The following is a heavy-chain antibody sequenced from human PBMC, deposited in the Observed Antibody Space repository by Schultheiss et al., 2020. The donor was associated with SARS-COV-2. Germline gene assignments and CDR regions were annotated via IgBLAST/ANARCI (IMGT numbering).Heavy chain of an antibody. J-gene: IGHJ5*02. D-gene: IGHD2-2*01. V-gene: IGHV4-31*03. CDR1: GGSISSGGYY. Sequence: SCTVSGGSISSGGYYWSWIRQHPGKGLEWIGYIYYSGSTYYNPSLKSRVTISVDTSKNQFSLKLSSVTAADTAVYYCAGYCPSTSCYPNNWFDPWGQGTLVTVSS. CDR3: AGYCPSTSCYPNNWFDP. CDR2: IYYSGST.